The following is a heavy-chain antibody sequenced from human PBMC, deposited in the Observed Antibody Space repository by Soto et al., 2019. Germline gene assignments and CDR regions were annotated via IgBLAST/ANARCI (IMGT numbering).Heavy chain of an antibody. D-gene: IGHD3-3*01. V-gene: IGHV4-61*01. CDR1: GGSVSSGSYY. CDR2: IYYSGST. CDR3: ARDKPGNDFWSGFVYYYGMDV. Sequence: TSETLSLTCTVSGGSVSSGSYYWSWIRQPPGKGLEWIGYIYYSGSTNYNPSLKSRVTISVDTSKNQFSLKLSSVTAADTAVYYCARDKPGNDFWSGFVYYYGMDVWGQGTTVTVSS. J-gene: IGHJ6*02.